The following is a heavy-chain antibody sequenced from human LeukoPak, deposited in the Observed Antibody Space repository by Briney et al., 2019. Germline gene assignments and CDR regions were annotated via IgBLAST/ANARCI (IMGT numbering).Heavy chain of an antibody. CDR1: GGSISSGGYS. D-gene: IGHD2-15*01. V-gene: IGHV4-30-2*01. CDR2: IYHSGST. J-gene: IGHJ2*01. CDR3: ARGLTQDCSGGSCYGWYFDL. Sequence: SQTLSLTCAVSGGSISSGGYSWSWIRRPPGKGLEWIGYIYHSGSTYYNPSLKSRVTISVDRSKNQFSLKLSSVTAADTAVYYCARGLTQDCSGGSCYGWYFDLWGRGTLVTVSS.